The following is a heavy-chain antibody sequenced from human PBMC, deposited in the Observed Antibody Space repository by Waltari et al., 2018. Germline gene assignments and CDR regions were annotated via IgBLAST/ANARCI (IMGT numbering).Heavy chain of an antibody. V-gene: IGHV1-18*01. Sequence: QVQLVQSGAEVKKPGASVKVSCKASGYTFTSYGISWVRQAPGQVLELMGWISAYNGNTNYAQKLQGRVTMTTDTSTSTAYMELRSLRSDDTAVYYCARDLLYYDSSGYYYIRYFQHWGQGTLVTVSS. D-gene: IGHD3-22*01. CDR3: ARDLLYYDSSGYYYIRYFQH. J-gene: IGHJ1*01. CDR2: ISAYNGNT. CDR1: GYTFTSYG.